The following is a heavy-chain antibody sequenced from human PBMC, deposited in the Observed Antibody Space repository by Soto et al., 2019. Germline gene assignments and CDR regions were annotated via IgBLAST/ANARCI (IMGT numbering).Heavy chain of an antibody. CDR2: IYYSGST. Sequence: SETLSLTCTVSGGSISSSSYYWGWIRQPPGKGLEWIGSIYYSGSTYYNPSLKSRVTISVDTSKNQFSLKLSSVTAADTAVYYCASGYSSGQYYYYYYGMDVWGQGTTVTVYS. V-gene: IGHV4-39*01. J-gene: IGHJ6*02. CDR3: ASGYSSGQYYYYYYGMDV. D-gene: IGHD6-19*01. CDR1: GGSISSSSYY.